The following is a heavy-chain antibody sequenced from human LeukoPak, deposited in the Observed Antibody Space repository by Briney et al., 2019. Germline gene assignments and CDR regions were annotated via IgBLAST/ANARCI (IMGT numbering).Heavy chain of an antibody. J-gene: IGHJ5*02. D-gene: IGHD2-21*02. CDR3: AREIVVVTATNWFDP. CDR2: IYYSGST. CDR1: GGSISSSNYY. V-gene: IGHV4-39*07. Sequence: SETLSLTCIVSGGSISSSNYYWGWIRQPPGKGLEWIGSIYYSGSTYYNPSLKSRVTISVDTSKNQFSLKLSSVTAADTAVYYCAREIVVVTATNWFDPWGQGTLVTVSS.